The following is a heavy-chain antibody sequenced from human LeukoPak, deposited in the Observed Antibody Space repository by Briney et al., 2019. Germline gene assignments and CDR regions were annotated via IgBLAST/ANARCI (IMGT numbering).Heavy chain of an antibody. CDR1: GGSISSYY. V-gene: IGHV4-59*01. J-gene: IGHJ4*02. Sequence: SETLSLTCTVSGGSISSYYWSWIRQPPGKGLEWIGYIYYSGTTNYNPSLKSRVTISVDTSKNQFSLKLSSVTAADTAVYYCARGVYIAAAQYGYWGQETLVTVSS. CDR2: IYYSGTT. D-gene: IGHD6-13*01. CDR3: ARGVYIAAAQYGY.